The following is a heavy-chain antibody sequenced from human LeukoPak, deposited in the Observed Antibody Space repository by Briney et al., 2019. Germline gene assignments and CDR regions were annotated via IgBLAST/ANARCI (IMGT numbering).Heavy chain of an antibody. D-gene: IGHD2-2*01. CDR2: ISSSSSYI. CDR1: GFTFSSYS. CDR3: ARDRKSRVPGYFDY. Sequence: GGSLRLSCAASGFTFSSYSMNWVRQAPGKGLEWVSSISSSSSYIYYADSVKGRFTISRDNAKNSLYLQMNSPRAEDTAVYYCARDRKSRVPGYFDYWGQGTLVTVSS. J-gene: IGHJ4*02. V-gene: IGHV3-21*01.